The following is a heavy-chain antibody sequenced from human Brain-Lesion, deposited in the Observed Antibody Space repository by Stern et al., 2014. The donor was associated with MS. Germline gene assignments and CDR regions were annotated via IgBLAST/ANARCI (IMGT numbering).Heavy chain of an antibody. V-gene: IGHV3-7*01. CDR2: LKEDGTEK. Sequence: EMQLVESGGGLVQPGGSLTISCTAAGFTFANYWMSWVCQGPGTGLGWVGNLKEDGTEKNYVDSVKGRFTISRDNARNSLYLQMNSLRVEDTALYYCARVYNTIYGIVTQRGSGMDVWGQGTTVIVSS. J-gene: IGHJ6*02. CDR1: GFTFANYW. CDR3: ARVYNTIYGIVTQRGSGMDV. D-gene: IGHD3-3*01.